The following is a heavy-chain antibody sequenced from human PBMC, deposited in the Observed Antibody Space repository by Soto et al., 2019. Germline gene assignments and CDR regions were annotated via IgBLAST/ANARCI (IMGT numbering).Heavy chain of an antibody. J-gene: IGHJ6*03. D-gene: IGHD3-10*01. CDR3: ATGVGFGDPGYYYYYYMDV. V-gene: IGHV1-24*01. CDR1: GYTLTELS. Sequence: GASVKVSCKVSGYTLTELSMHWVRQAPGKGLEWMGGFDPEDGETIYAQKFQGRVTMTEDTSTDTAYMELSSLRSEDTAVYYCATGVGFGDPGYYYYYYMDVWGKGTTVTVSS. CDR2: FDPEDGET.